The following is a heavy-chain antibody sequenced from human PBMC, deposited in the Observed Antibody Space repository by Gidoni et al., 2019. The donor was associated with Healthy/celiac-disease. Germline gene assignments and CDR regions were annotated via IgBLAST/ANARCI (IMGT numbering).Heavy chain of an antibody. D-gene: IGHD3-22*01. CDR2: IIPIFGTA. Sequence: QVQLVHSGAEVKKPWSSVKVSCKDSGCTFISYAISWLRQAPGQGLEWMGGIIPIFGTANDAQKFQGRVTITADESTSTAYMELSSLRSEDTAVYYCARSPRITMIVGVPAHGMDVWGQGTTVTVSS. V-gene: IGHV1-69*01. CDR3: ARSPRITMIVGVPAHGMDV. J-gene: IGHJ6*02. CDR1: GCTFISYA.